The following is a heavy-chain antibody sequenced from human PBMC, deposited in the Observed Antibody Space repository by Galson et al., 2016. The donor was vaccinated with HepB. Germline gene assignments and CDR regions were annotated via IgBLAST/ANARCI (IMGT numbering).Heavy chain of an antibody. CDR3: AKDRRSTVVTPWGY. V-gene: IGHV3-23*01. Sequence: SLRLSCAGSGFTFSSYAMSWVRQAPGMGLEWVSSISGSGGSTYYADSVKSRFTISRDNSKNTVYLQMNSLRAEDTAVYYCAKDRRSTVVTPWGYWGQGTLVTVSS. J-gene: IGHJ4*02. CDR2: ISGSGGST. D-gene: IGHD4-23*01. CDR1: GFTFSSYA.